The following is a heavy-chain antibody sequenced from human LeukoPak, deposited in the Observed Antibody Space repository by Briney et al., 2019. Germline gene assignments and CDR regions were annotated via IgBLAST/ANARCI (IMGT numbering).Heavy chain of an antibody. D-gene: IGHD2-21*02. CDR3: ARAGYCGGDCYLNWFDP. J-gene: IGHJ5*02. CDR2: IYYSGST. V-gene: IGHV4-31*03. CDR1: GGSISSGGYY. Sequence: SQTLSLTCTVSGGSISSGGYYWSWIRQHPGKGLEWIGYIYYSGSTCYNPSLKSRVTISVDTSKNQFSLKLSSVTAADTAVYYCARAGYCGGDCYLNWFDPWGQGTLVTVSS.